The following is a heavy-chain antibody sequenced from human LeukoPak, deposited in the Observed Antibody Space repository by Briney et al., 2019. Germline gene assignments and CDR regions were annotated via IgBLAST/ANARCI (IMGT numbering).Heavy chain of an antibody. J-gene: IGHJ4*02. V-gene: IGHV1-69*04. CDR1: GGTFSSYA. CDR2: IIPILGIA. D-gene: IGHD3-22*01. Sequence: SVKVSCKASGGTFSSYAISWVRQAPGQGLEWMGRIIPILGIANYAQKSQGRVTITADKSTSTAYMELSSLRSEDTAVYYCARYYYDSSGYYYWGQGTLVTVSS. CDR3: ARYYYDSSGYYY.